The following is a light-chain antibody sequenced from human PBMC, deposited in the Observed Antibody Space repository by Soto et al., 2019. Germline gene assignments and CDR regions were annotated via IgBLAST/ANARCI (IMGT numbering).Light chain of an antibody. J-gene: IGLJ2*01. CDR1: SSDVGGYNY. Sequence: QSALTQPPSASGSPGQSVTISCTGTSSDVGGYNYVSWYQQHPGKAPKLMIYEVSKRPSGVADRFSGSKSGNTASLTVSGLHAEDEADYYCSSYAGSNNLVVFGGGTKLTVL. CDR2: EVS. V-gene: IGLV2-8*01. CDR3: SSYAGSNNLVV.